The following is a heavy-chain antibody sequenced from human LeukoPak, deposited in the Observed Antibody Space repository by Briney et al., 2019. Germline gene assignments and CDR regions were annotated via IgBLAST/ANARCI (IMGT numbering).Heavy chain of an antibody. J-gene: IGHJ5*02. CDR3: ARDQHDIVVVVAATNNWFDP. CDR1: GGSFSGYY. Sequence: SETLSLTCAVYGGSFSGYYWSWIRQPPGKGLEWIGEINHSGSTNYNPSLKSRVTMSVDTSKNQFSLKLSSVTAADTAVYYCARDQHDIVVVVAATNNWFDPWGQGTLVTVSS. D-gene: IGHD2-15*01. CDR2: INHSGST. V-gene: IGHV4-34*01.